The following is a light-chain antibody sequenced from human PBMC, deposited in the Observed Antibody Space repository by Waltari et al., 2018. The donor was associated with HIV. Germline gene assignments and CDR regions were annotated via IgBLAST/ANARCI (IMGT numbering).Light chain of an antibody. Sequence: DIQMTQSPSSVSASVGDRVTITCRTSQPISSWLAWYQQKPGKAPEPLIYAASSVQSWVPSRFSGSGSGTDFTLTISSLQPEDCATYYCQQTDSFPYTFGQGTKLRIK. CDR1: QPISSW. V-gene: IGKV1D-12*01. J-gene: IGKJ2*01. CDR2: AAS. CDR3: QQTDSFPYT.